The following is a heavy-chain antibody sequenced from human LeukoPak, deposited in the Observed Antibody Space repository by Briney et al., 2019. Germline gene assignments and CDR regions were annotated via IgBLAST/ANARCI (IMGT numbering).Heavy chain of an antibody. CDR2: ISYDGSNK. J-gene: IGHJ4*02. V-gene: IGHV3-30*03. D-gene: IGHD2-15*01. CDR1: GFTFSNAW. CDR3: ATLEDDYGDY. Sequence: HSGGSLRLSCAASGFTFSNAWMSWVRQAPGKGLEWVAVISYDGSNKYYADSVKGRFTISRDNSKNTLYLQMNSLRAEDTAVYYCATLEDDYGDYWGQGTLVTVSS.